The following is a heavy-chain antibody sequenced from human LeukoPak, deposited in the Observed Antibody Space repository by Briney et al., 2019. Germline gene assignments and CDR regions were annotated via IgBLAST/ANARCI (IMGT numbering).Heavy chain of an antibody. CDR3: ARVPGAKILDY. J-gene: IGHJ4*02. D-gene: IGHD4/OR15-4a*01. Sequence: APRKLCCSAAVCTFSGYYVRRVRRAPGQGLEWMGWINPHSGGTSYAQKFQGRVTMTRDTSISTAYMELSRLRSDDTAVYYCARVPGAKILDYWGQGTLVTGSS. CDR2: INPHSGGT. CDR1: VCTFSGYY. V-gene: IGHV1-2*02.